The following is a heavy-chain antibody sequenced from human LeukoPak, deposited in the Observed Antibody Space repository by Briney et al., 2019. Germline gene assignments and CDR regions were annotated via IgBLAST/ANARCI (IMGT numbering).Heavy chain of an antibody. CDR1: RFTFSSYG. CDR3: AKVPYCSSTSCPQYFDY. Sequence: PGGSLRLSCAASRFTFSSYGLHWVRPAPGKGLEWVAFIWYDGSNKYYADSVKGRFTISRDNSKNTLYLQMNSLRAEDTAVYYCAKVPYCSSTSCPQYFDYWGQGTLVTVSS. D-gene: IGHD2-2*01. V-gene: IGHV3-30*02. J-gene: IGHJ4*02. CDR2: IWYDGSNK.